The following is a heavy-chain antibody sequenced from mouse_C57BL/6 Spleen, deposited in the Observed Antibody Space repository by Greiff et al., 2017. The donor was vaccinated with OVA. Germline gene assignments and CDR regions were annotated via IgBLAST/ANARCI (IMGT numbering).Heavy chain of an antibody. CDR2: IDPSDSYT. CDR3: ARSGGNYFDY. D-gene: IGHD3-1*01. CDR1: GYTFTSYW. J-gene: IGHJ2*01. V-gene: IGHV1-69*01. Sequence: QVQLQQPGAELVMPGASVKLSCKASGYTFTSYWMHWVKQRPGQGLEWIGEIDPSDSYTNYNQKFKGKSTLTVDKSSSTAYMQLSSLTSADSAVYYCARSGGNYFDYWGQGTTLTVSS.